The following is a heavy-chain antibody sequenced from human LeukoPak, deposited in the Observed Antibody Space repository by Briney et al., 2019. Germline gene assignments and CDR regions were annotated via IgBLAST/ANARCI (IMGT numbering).Heavy chain of an antibody. Sequence: SETLSLTCTVSGGSTSYYYWSWIRQPPGKGLEWIGHIYHSGSTNYNPSFKSRVTISVDTSKNHFSLELSSVTAADTAVYYCVRHAATRHNYGMDVWGRGTTVTVSS. V-gene: IGHV4-59*08. D-gene: IGHD2-15*01. CDR1: GGSTSYYY. J-gene: IGHJ6*02. CDR3: VRHAATRHNYGMDV. CDR2: IYHSGST.